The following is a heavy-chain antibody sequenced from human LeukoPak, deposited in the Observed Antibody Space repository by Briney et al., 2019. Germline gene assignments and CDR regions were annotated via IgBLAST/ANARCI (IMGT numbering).Heavy chain of an antibody. J-gene: IGHJ6*02. CDR3: ARDRVTNGMDV. V-gene: IGHV4-59*12. Sequence: SETLSLTCTVSGGSISSYYWSWIRQPPGKGLEWIGYIYYSGSTYYNPSLKSRVTISVDTSKNQFSLKLSSVTAADTAVYYCARDRVTNGMDVWGQGTTVTVSS. CDR1: GGSISSYY. CDR2: IYYSGST. D-gene: IGHD4-17*01.